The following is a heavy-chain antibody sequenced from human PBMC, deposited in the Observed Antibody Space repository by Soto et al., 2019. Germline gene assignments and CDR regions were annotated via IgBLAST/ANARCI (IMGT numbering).Heavy chain of an antibody. CDR2: ISAYNGNK. Sequence: ASVKVSCKASGYTFTSYGISWVRQAPGQGLEWMGWISAYNGNKNYAQKLQGRVTITTDTSIITAYMGLRSLRSGDKVVYYCARSVVVTAIWDYWGQGTLVTVSS. D-gene: IGHD2-21*02. CDR3: ARSVVVTAIWDY. V-gene: IGHV1-18*04. CDR1: GYTFTSYG. J-gene: IGHJ4*02.